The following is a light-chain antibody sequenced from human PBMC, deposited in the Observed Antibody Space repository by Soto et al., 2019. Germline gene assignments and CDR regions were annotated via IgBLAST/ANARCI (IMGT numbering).Light chain of an antibody. CDR1: QDITNY. CDR2: EAS. Sequence: DIQMAQSPSSLSASVGDRITITCQASQDITNYLNWYPQKPGKAPKVLISEASNLETGVTSRFSGSGSGTHFTFSISSLQPEDIATYYCQQYDNLPLTFGGGTKVEIK. J-gene: IGKJ4*01. CDR3: QQYDNLPLT. V-gene: IGKV1-33*01.